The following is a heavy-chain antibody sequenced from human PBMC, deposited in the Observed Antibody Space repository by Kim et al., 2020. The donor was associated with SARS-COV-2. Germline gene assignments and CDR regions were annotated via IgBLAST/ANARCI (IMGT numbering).Heavy chain of an antibody. CDR2: ISWDGAKT. J-gene: IGHJ6*02. V-gene: IGHV3-43*01. CDR3: AKDGEGAPSSNYDIVTGSHSYYYGLDV. D-gene: IGHD3-9*01. CDR1: GFTFDDHT. Sequence: GGSLRLSCAASGFTFDDHTMHWVRQVPGKGLEWVSLISWDGAKTDYADSVKGRFTVCRDNKRNSLHLQMTSLRTEDTGLYYCAKDGEGAPSSNYDIVTGSHSYYYGLDVWGQGTTVTVSS.